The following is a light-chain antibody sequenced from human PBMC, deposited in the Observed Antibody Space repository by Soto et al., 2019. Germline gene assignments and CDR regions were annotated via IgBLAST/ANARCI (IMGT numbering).Light chain of an antibody. CDR1: QSVSSN. CDR3: QQYNNWPPWT. V-gene: IGKV3-15*01. J-gene: IGKJ1*01. Sequence: EILMTQSPATLAVSQGERATLSCRASQSVSSNLAWYQQKPGQAPRLLIYGASTRATGIPARFSGSGSGTEFTLTISSLQSEDFEVYYCQQYNNWPPWTFGQGNEV. CDR2: GAS.